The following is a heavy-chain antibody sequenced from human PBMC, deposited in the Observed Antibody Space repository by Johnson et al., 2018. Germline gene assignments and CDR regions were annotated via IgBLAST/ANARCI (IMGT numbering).Heavy chain of an antibody. Sequence: VQLVQSGGGVVQPGSSLRLSCAASGFNFGGYGMHWVRQAPGKGLAWVSGISWNSVDLGYAAAVKGRFTVSRDNAKNSLYLQLNSLRPEDTALYYCAKRGGSYWFFDYWGQGTLVTVSS. CDR1: GFNFGGYG. CDR2: ISWNSVDL. V-gene: IGHV3-9*01. CDR3: AKRGGSYWFFDY. J-gene: IGHJ4*02. D-gene: IGHD2-21*01.